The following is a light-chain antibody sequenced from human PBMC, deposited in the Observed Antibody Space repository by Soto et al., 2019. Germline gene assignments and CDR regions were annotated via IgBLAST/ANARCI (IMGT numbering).Light chain of an antibody. CDR2: GAS. Sequence: EIIMTQSPATLSVSPGERATLSCRASQGVSSNLAWYQQKSGQAPRLLIHGASTRAAGVPGRFSGSASGTEFTLIISSLQSEDVATSYCQQYNNWPRTFGQGTKVDIK. CDR1: QGVSSN. V-gene: IGKV3-15*01. CDR3: QQYNNWPRT. J-gene: IGKJ1*01.